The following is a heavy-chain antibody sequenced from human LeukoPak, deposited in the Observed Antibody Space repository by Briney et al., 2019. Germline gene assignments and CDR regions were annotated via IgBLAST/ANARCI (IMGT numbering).Heavy chain of an antibody. CDR3: ARLFWSDSHSFDY. CDR1: GGSTSSYY. D-gene: IGHD3-3*01. Sequence: SETLSLTCIVSGGSTSSYYWSWIRQPPGKGLEWIGYIHYSESTNYNPSLKSRVTISLDTSKNQFSLKLSSVTAADTAVYYCARLFWSDSHSFDYWGQRTLVTVSS. J-gene: IGHJ4*02. V-gene: IGHV4-59*01. CDR2: IHYSEST.